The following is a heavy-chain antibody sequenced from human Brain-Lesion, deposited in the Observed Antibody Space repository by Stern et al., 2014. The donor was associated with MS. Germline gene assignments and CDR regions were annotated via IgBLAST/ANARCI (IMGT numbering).Heavy chain of an antibody. CDR2: FDPEDGET. V-gene: IGHV1-24*01. D-gene: IGHD1-26*01. Sequence: QVQLVQSGAEVKKPGASVKVSCKVSGYTLTEFSMHWVRQAPRKGLEWMGGFDPEDGETIYEQKFQGRVTMTEDTSTDTAYMALISLRSEDTAVYYCATLSPGAGGNYYRHFDYWGQGTLVTVSS. CDR3: ATLSPGAGGNYYRHFDY. CDR1: GYTLTEFS. J-gene: IGHJ4*02.